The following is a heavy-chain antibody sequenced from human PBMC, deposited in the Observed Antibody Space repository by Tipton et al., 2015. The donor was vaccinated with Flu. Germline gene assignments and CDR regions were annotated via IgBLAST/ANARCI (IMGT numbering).Heavy chain of an antibody. Sequence: TLSLTCTVSGGSISSYYWSWIRQPPGKGLEWIGYVHHSGNTNLNPALKSRVTISVDTSKNQFSLKLSSVTAADTAVYYCAREGQWLGRIDYWGQGTLVTVSS. V-gene: IGHV4-59*01. J-gene: IGHJ4*02. D-gene: IGHD6-19*01. CDR3: AREGQWLGRIDY. CDR2: VHHSGNT. CDR1: GGSISSYY.